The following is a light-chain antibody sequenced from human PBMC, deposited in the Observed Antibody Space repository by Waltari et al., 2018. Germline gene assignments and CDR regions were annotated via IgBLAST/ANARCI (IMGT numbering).Light chain of an antibody. CDR1: KYISDY. V-gene: IGKV1-39*01. CDR2: AAS. Sequence: DIQMTQSPSSLSASVGDRASIACRASKYISDYLNWYQQKPGKAPTLLISAASSLQSGVPSRFSGSGSGTVFTLTISNLQPEDFATYYCQQSKNTPLTFGGGTRVEI. J-gene: IGKJ4*01. CDR3: QQSKNTPLT.